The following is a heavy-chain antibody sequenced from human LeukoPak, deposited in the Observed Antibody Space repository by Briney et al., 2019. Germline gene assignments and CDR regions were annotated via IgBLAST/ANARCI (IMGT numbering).Heavy chain of an antibody. CDR3: ARANYDILTGYYCGFDY. V-gene: IGHV4-59*01. Sequence: PSETLSLTCTVSGGSISSYYWSWIRQPPGKGLEWIGYIYYSGSTNYNPSLKSRVTISVDTSKNQFSLKLSSVTAADTAVYYCARANYDILTGYYCGFDYWGQGTLVTVSS. CDR1: GGSISSYY. J-gene: IGHJ4*02. CDR2: IYYSGST. D-gene: IGHD3-9*01.